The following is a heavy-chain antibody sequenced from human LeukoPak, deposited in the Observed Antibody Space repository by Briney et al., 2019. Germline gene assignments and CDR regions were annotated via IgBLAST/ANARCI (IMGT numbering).Heavy chain of an antibody. Sequence: SETLSLTCTVSGYSISSGYYWGWIRQPPGKGLEWIGRIYHSGSTYYNPSLKSRVTISVDRSKNQFSLKLSSVTAADTAVYYCARDYSDGSGSYLKPWFDPWGQGTLVTVSS. J-gene: IGHJ5*02. D-gene: IGHD3-10*01. CDR3: ARDYSDGSGSYLKPWFDP. V-gene: IGHV4-38-2*02. CDR2: IYHSGST. CDR1: GYSISSGYY.